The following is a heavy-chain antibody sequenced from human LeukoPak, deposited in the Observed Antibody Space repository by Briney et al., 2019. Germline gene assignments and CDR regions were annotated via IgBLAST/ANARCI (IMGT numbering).Heavy chain of an antibody. CDR3: ARVRVVWDLDDAFDI. J-gene: IGHJ3*02. D-gene: IGHD1-26*01. CDR1: GFNFNNYW. V-gene: IGHV3-7*03. Sequence: GGSLRLSCAASGFNFNNYWMTWVRQAPGKGLEWVANINQDGSQKYYVDSVQGRFTFSRDNAENSMFLQMNSLRAEDTALYYCARVRVVWDLDDAFDIWGQGTMVTVSS. CDR2: INQDGSQK.